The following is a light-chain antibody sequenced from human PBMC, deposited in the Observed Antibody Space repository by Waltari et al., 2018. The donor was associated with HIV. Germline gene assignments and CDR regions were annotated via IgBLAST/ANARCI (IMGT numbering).Light chain of an antibody. V-gene: IGLV3-25*03. CDR3: QSPDSSGPWV. CDR2: KDT. CDR1: VLPRQY. J-gene: IGLJ3*02. Sequence: SYTLTQPPSVSVSPGQTARVTCSGDVLPRQYAYWYQQKPGQAPVLVIYKDTERPSGIPERFSGSSSGTTVTLTISGVQAEDEADYYCQSPDSSGPWVFGGGTKLTVL.